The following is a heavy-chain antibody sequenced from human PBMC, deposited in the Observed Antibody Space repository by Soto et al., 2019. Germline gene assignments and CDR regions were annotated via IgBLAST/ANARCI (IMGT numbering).Heavy chain of an antibody. J-gene: IGHJ4*02. CDR3: ARGSEYSSSWYRGEGGDY. CDR1: GFTFSSYS. Sequence: EVQLVESGGGLVKPGGSLRLSCAASGFTFSSYSMNWVRQAPGKGLEWVSSISSSSSYIYYADSVKGRFTISRDNAKNSLYLQMNSLRAEDTAVYYCARGSEYSSSWYRGEGGDYWGQGTLVTVSS. CDR2: ISSSSSYI. D-gene: IGHD6-13*01. V-gene: IGHV3-21*01.